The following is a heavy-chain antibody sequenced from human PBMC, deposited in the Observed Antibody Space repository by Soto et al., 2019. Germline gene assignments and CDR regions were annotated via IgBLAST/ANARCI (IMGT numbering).Heavy chain of an antibody. Sequence: QVQLVESGGGVVQPGRSLRLSCAASGFTFNDYGMHWVRQAPGKGLEWVAVVSYDGNNEYYADSVKGRFTISRDNSKNVVYLQMNNMRAEDTALYYCAKDSVQAVRLYYYGLDVWGQGTTGTVSS. V-gene: IGHV3-30*18. CDR3: AKDSVQAVRLYYYGLDV. CDR1: GFTFNDYG. J-gene: IGHJ6*02. D-gene: IGHD6-19*01. CDR2: VSYDGNNE.